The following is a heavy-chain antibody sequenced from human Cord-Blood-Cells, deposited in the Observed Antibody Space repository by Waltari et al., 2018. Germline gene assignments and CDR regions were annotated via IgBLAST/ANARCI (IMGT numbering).Heavy chain of an antibody. Sequence: QVQLVQSGAEVKKPGASVKVSCKASGYTFTGYYMPWVRQAPGQGLEWMGWINPNSGGTNYAQKFQGRVTMTRDTSISTAYMELSRLRSDDTAVYYCARGGHDYGDYGYWYFDLWGRGTLVTVSS. CDR1: GYTFTGYY. D-gene: IGHD4-17*01. CDR3: ARGGHDYGDYGYWYFDL. J-gene: IGHJ2*01. CDR2: INPNSGGT. V-gene: IGHV1-2*02.